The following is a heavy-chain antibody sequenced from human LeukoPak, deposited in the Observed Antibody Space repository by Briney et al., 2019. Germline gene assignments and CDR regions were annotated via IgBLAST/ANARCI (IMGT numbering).Heavy chain of an antibody. D-gene: IGHD3-22*01. Sequence: GGSLRLSCAASGFTFSTYWMNWVRQAPGKGLEWVANIKQDASEKYYVDSVKGRFTISRDNAKNSLYLQMNSLRAEDTAVYYCATGNYSDRGHFDFWGQGTLVTVSS. V-gene: IGHV3-7*01. J-gene: IGHJ4*02. CDR1: GFTFSTYW. CDR2: IKQDASEK. CDR3: ATGNYSDRGHFDF.